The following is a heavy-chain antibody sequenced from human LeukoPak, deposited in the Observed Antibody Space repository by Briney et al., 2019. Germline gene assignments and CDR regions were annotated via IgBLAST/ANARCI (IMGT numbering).Heavy chain of an antibody. Sequence: AGGSLRLSCAASGFTFDDYAMHWVRQVPGKGLEWVAGISWNSGSIVYADSVKGRFTISRDNAKNSLYLQMNSLRSEDMALYYCAKGAGYSSQAGYFDYWGQGTLVTVSS. CDR3: AKGAGYSSQAGYFDY. D-gene: IGHD6-19*01. CDR1: GFTFDDYA. CDR2: ISWNSGSI. J-gene: IGHJ4*02. V-gene: IGHV3-9*03.